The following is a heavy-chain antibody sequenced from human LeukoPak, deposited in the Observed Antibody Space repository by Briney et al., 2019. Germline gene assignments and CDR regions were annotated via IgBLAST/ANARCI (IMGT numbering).Heavy chain of an antibody. CDR1: GGSFSNGTYY. V-gene: IGHV4-30-2*01. CDR3: ARELRYFDWFWVPGHFDY. D-gene: IGHD3-9*01. Sequence: SQTLSLTCTVSGGSFSNGTYYWRWIRQPPGKGLEWIGYIYHSGNTYYDPSLKSRVTISLDRSKNQFSLKLTSVTAADTAVYYCARELRYFDWFWVPGHFDYWGQGTLVTVSS. CDR2: IYHSGNT. J-gene: IGHJ4*02.